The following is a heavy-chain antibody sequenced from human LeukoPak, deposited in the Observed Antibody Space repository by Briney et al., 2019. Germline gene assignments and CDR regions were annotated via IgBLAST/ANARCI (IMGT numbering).Heavy chain of an antibody. J-gene: IGHJ4*02. CDR1: GSIFNYYS. CDR2: ISSSSSSI. Sequence: QPGGSLRLSCAASGSIFNYYSMNWVRQAPGKGLEWVSYISSSSSSIYYADSVKGRFTISRDNAKNSLYLQMNRLRDEHTAVYYSTIASVTYLYDWCQGALVTVSS. CDR3: TIASVTYLYD. D-gene: IGHD5/OR15-5a*01. V-gene: IGHV3-48*02.